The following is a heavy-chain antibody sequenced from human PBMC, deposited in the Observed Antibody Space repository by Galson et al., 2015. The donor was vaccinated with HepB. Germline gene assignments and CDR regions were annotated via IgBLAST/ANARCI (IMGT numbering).Heavy chain of an antibody. CDR1: GFTVSGYA. CDR3: AKVGHSASWDYFDY. J-gene: IGHJ4*02. D-gene: IGHD2-2*01. CDR2: ISGTGGTT. V-gene: IGHV3-23*01. Sequence: SLRFSCAASGFTVSGYAMTWVRQAPGKGLEWVSSISGTGGTTFYADSVKGRFTISGDFPKNTVFLQMNSLRADDTAVYYCAKVGHSASWDYFDYWGQGALVTVSS.